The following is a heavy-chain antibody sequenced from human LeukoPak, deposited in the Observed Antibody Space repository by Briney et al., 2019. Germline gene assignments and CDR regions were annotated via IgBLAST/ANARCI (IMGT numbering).Heavy chain of an antibody. J-gene: IGHJ1*01. CDR3: AKDPPSFHH. V-gene: IGHV3-21*01. CDR2: ISSSSTYI. CDR1: GFTFSSYW. Sequence: PGGSLRLSCAASGFTFSSYWMSWVRQAPGKGLEWVSSISSSSTYIYYADSVKGRFTISRDNAKNSLYLQMNSLRAEDTAIYYCAKDPPSFHHWGQGTLVTVSS.